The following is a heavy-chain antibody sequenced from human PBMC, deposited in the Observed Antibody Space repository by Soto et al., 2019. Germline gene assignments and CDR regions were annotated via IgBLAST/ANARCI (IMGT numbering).Heavy chain of an antibody. CDR1: GGSISGYY. D-gene: IGHD5-12*01. CDR3: AKYRRTDAEGYRLDF. V-gene: IGHV4-59*01. J-gene: IGHJ4*02. Sequence: SETLSLTCTLSGGSISGYYWSWIRQPPGKGLEWIGYVYYSGSTKDNPSLESRVTISVDMSNNQFSLMLTSVTAADTAVYYCAKYRRTDAEGYRLDFWGQGTLVTVSS. CDR2: VYYSGST.